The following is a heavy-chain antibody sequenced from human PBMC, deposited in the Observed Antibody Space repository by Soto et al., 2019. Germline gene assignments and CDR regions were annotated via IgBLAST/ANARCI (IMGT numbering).Heavy chain of an antibody. CDR1: GGSFSGYY. J-gene: IGHJ5*02. CDR2: IYNIGST. CDR3: ARSVTP. Sequence: SETLSLTCAVYGGSFSGYYWSWLRQPPGKGLEWIGYIYNIGSTNYNPSLRSRVTISVDTSKNQFSLKLSSVTAADTAVYYCARSVTPWGQGTLVTVSS. V-gene: IGHV4-59*12. D-gene: IGHD3-10*01.